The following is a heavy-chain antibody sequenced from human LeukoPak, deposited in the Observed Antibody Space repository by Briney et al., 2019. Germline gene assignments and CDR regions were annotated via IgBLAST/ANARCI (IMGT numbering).Heavy chain of an antibody. Sequence: GGSLRLSCAASGFTFSSYGMHWVRQAPGKGLEWVAVIWYDGSNKYYADSVKGRFTISRDNSKNTLYLQMNSLRAKDTAVYYCAREGRDGYNYSRGYYFDYWGQGTLVTVSS. J-gene: IGHJ4*02. CDR3: AREGRDGYNYSRGYYFDY. D-gene: IGHD5-24*01. V-gene: IGHV3-33*01. CDR1: GFTFSSYG. CDR2: IWYDGSNK.